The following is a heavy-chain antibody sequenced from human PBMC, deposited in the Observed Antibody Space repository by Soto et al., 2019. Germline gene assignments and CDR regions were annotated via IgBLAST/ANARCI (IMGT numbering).Heavy chain of an antibody. CDR1: GGSISSGGYY. Sequence: PSETLSLTCTVSGGSISSGGYYWSWIRQHPGKGLEWIGYIYYSGSTYYNPSLKSRVTISVDTSKNQFSLKLSSVTAADTAVYYCARATYYYDTPIEFDPWGQGTLVTVSS. D-gene: IGHD3-22*01. CDR3: ARATYYYDTPIEFDP. J-gene: IGHJ5*02. V-gene: IGHV4-31*03. CDR2: IYYSGST.